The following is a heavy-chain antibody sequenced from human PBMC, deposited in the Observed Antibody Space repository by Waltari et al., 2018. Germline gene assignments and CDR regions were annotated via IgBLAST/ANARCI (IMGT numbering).Heavy chain of an antibody. CDR2: IYSGGST. V-gene: IGHV3-66*02. D-gene: IGHD3-9*01. Sequence: EVQLVESGGGLVQPGGSLRLSCAASGFTVSSNYMSWVRQAPGKGLGGVSVIYSGGSTYYADSVKGRFTISRDNSKNTLYLKMNSLRAEDTAVYYCASQGTNYDILTGYQGTYYFDYWGQGTLVTVSS. CDR3: ASQGTNYDILTGYQGTYYFDY. CDR1: GFTVSSNY. J-gene: IGHJ4*02.